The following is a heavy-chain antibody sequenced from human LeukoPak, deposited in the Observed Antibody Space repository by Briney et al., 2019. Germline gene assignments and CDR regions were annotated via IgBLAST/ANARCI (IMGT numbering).Heavy chain of an antibody. Sequence: SETLSLTCTVSGGSISSGSYYWSWIRQPAGKGLEWIGYIYYSGSTDYNPSLKSRVIISVDTSKNQFSLKLSSVTAADTAVYYCARDSGRILFDYWGQGTLVTVSS. CDR1: GGSISSGSYY. CDR2: IYYSGST. CDR3: ARDSGRILFDY. D-gene: IGHD3-10*01. J-gene: IGHJ4*02. V-gene: IGHV4-30-4*08.